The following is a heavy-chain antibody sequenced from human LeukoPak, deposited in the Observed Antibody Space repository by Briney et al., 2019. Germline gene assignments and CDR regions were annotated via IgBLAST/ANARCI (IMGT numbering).Heavy chain of an antibody. D-gene: IGHD3-22*01. CDR2: IIPIFGTA. J-gene: IGHJ4*02. V-gene: IGHV1-69*01. CDR3: ARESLRRYYDSSGYYIDY. CDR1: GGTFSSYA. Sequence: EASVKVSCKASGGTFSSYAISWVRQAPGQGLEWMGGIIPIFGTANYAQKFQGRVTITADESTSTAYMELSSLRSEDTAVYYCARESLRRYYDSSGYYIDYWGQGTLVTVSS.